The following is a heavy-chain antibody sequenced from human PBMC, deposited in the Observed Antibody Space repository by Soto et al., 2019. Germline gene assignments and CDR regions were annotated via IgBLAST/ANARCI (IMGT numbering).Heavy chain of an antibody. Sequence: EVQLVESGGGLVQPGGSLRLSCAASGFIFSTYSMNWVRQAPGKGLEWISFINSGSTSIYYADSVRGRFTISRDNAANSLFLQMNSLRDEDTAVYYCARLHSTSTVSRWFDPWGQGTLVTVSS. D-gene: IGHD6-13*01. CDR1: GFIFSTYS. CDR3: ARLHSTSTVSRWFDP. J-gene: IGHJ5*02. CDR2: INSGSTSI. V-gene: IGHV3-48*02.